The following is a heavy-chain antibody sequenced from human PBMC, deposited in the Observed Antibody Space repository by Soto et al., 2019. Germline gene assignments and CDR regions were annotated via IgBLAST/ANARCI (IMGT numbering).Heavy chain of an antibody. J-gene: IGHJ4*02. V-gene: IGHV3-64*01. Sequence: GGSLRLSGAASGFTFSSYAMHWVRQAPEKGLEYVSAISSNGGSTYYANSVKGRFTISRDNSKNTLYLQMGSLRAEDMAVYYCARGALGPPSIAAAIETVYWGQGTLVTVSS. CDR3: ARGALGPPSIAAAIETVY. D-gene: IGHD6-13*01. CDR2: ISSNGGST. CDR1: GFTFSSYA.